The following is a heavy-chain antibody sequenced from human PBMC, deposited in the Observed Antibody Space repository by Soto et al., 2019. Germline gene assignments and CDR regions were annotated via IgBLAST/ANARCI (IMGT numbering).Heavy chain of an antibody. V-gene: IGHV4-34*01. J-gene: IGHJ4*02. CDR2: INHSGST. Sequence: SETLSLTCAVYGGSFSGYYWSWIRQPPGKGLEWIGEINHSGSTNYNPSLKSRVTISVDTSKNQFSLKLSSVTAADTAVYYCARGRVAGKFDYWGQGTLVTVSS. CDR3: ARGRVAGKFDY. CDR1: GGSFSGYY. D-gene: IGHD6-19*01.